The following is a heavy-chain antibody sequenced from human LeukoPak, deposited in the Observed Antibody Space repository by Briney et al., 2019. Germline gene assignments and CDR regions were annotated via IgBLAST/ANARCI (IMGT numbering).Heavy chain of an antibody. J-gene: IGHJ6*02. CDR1: GGSITSY. Sequence: SETLSLTCTVSGGSITSYWSWIRQPPGKGLEWIGYIYYSGSTNYNPSLKSRVTMSIDTSKNQFSLKLSSVTAADTAVYYCARDFRGNYGSRGMDVWGQGTTVTVSS. CDR2: IYYSGST. V-gene: IGHV4-59*01. D-gene: IGHD5-24*01. CDR3: ARDFRGNYGSRGMDV.